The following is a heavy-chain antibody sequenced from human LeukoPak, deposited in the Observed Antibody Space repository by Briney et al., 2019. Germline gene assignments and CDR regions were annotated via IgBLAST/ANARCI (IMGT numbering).Heavy chain of an antibody. CDR2: IYHSGST. J-gene: IGHJ4*02. D-gene: IGHD4-23*01. CDR1: GYSISSGYY. V-gene: IGHV4-38-2*01. Sequence: SETLSLTCAVSGYSISSGYYWGWIRQPPGKGLEWIGSIYHSGSTYYNPSLKSRVTISVDTSKSQFSLKLSSVTAADTAVYYCARGEASTVVSPYYFDYWGQGTLVTVSS. CDR3: ARGEASTVVSPYYFDY.